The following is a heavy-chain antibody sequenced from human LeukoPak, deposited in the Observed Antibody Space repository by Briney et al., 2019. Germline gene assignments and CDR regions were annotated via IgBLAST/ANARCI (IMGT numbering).Heavy chain of an antibody. V-gene: IGHV6-1*01. J-gene: IGHJ4*02. Sequence: SQTLSLTCAISGDSVSNNNVAWYWIRQSPSRGLEWLGRTYYRSKWYNDYAISVKSRITLNPDTSKNQFSLQLNSVTPEDTAIYYCTREVLGGSYFDYWGQGTLVTVSS. CDR1: GDSVSNNNVA. D-gene: IGHD2-8*02. CDR2: TYYRSKWYN. CDR3: TREVLGGSYFDY.